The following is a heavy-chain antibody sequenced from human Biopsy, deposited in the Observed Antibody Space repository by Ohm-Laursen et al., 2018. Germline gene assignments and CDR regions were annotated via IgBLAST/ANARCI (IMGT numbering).Heavy chain of an antibody. CDR3: AATSTLYYYYYAMDV. J-gene: IGHJ6*02. V-gene: IGHV1-58*01. CDR2: IVVGSGHT. CDR1: GFTFSSSA. Sequence: ASVKVSCNASGFTFSSSAVQWVRQARGQRLEWIGWIVVGSGHTNYAQKFQERVTITGDMSTSTAYMELTSLRSEDTAVYYCAATSTLYYYYYAMDVWGQGTTVTVSS.